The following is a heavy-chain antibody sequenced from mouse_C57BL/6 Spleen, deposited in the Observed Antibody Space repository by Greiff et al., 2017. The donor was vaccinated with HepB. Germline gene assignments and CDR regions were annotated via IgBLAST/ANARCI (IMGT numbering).Heavy chain of an antibody. CDR1: GFNIKNTY. V-gene: IGHV14-3*01. Sequence: EVQLVESVAELVRPGASVKLSCTASGFNIKNTYMHWVKQRPEQGLEWIGRIDPANGNTKYAPKFQGKATITADTSSNTAYLQLSSLTSEDTAIYYCAEDYYGSSLLPYWGQGTLVTVSA. J-gene: IGHJ3*01. CDR2: IDPANGNT. CDR3: AEDYYGSSLLPY. D-gene: IGHD1-1*01.